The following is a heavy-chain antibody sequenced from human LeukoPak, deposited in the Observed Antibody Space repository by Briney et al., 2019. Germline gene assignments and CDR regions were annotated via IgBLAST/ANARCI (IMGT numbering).Heavy chain of an antibody. CDR1: GYSISSGYY. D-gene: IGHD3-10*01. Sequence: PSETLSLTCTVSGYSISSGYYWGWIRQPPGKGLEWIGSIYHSGSTYYNPSLKSRVTISVDTSKNQSSLKLSSVTAADTAVYYCARDLRGSGSYYKTLDYWGQGTLVTVSS. CDR2: IYHSGST. J-gene: IGHJ4*02. CDR3: ARDLRGSGSYYKTLDY. V-gene: IGHV4-38-2*02.